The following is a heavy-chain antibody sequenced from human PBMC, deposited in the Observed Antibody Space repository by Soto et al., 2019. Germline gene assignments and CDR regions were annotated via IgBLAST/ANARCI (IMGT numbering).Heavy chain of an antibody. Sequence: PGGSLRLSCAASGFTVSSNYMSWVRQAPGKGPEWVSVTYSGGSTYYADSVKGRFTISRDNSKNTLYLQMNSLRAEDTAVYYCARAPSWTPGPFAYWGQGTLVTVSS. CDR3: ARAPSWTPGPFAY. CDR1: GFTVSSNY. D-gene: IGHD5-12*01. V-gene: IGHV3-66*01. CDR2: TYSGGST. J-gene: IGHJ4*02.